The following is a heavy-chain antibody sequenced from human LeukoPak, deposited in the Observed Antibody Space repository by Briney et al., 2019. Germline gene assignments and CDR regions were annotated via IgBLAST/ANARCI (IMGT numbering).Heavy chain of an antibody. CDR1: GFTFSNYA. CDR3: AKDRNWNYVGDYFDY. J-gene: IGHJ4*02. V-gene: IGHV3-30-3*01. CDR2: ISYDGSNK. Sequence: GGSLRLSCAASGFTFSNYAMHWVRQAPGKGLEWVAVISYDGSNKYYADSVKGRFTISRDNSNNTLYLQMNSLRVEDTAVYYCAKDRNWNYVGDYFDYWGQGTLVTVSS. D-gene: IGHD1-7*01.